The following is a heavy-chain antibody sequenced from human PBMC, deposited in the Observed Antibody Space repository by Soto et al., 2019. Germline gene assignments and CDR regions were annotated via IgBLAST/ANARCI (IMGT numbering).Heavy chain of an antibody. D-gene: IGHD2-21*01. CDR3: AALGRDGYNSHY. Sequence: PSETLSLTCTVSGGSISSYYWSWIRQHPGKGLEWIGHIYYSGSTYYNPSLKSRLTISLDRSKNQFSLKLNSVTAADTAVYYCAALGRDGYNSHYWGQGTLVTVSS. V-gene: IGHV4-59*06. CDR2: IYYSGST. J-gene: IGHJ4*02. CDR1: GGSISSYY.